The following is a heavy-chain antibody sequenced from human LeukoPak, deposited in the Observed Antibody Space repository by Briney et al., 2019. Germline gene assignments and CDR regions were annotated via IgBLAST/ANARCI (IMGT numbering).Heavy chain of an antibody. J-gene: IGHJ4*02. CDR2: IYTSGST. CDR3: AREPRVGSYSSSWYNRGYFDY. Sequence: PSETLSLTCTVSGGSLSSYYWSWIRQPAGKGLEWIGRIYTSGSTNYNPSLKSRVTISVDTSKNQFSLKLSSVTAADTAVYYCAREPRVGSYSSSWYNRGYFDYWGQGTLVTVSS. D-gene: IGHD6-13*01. V-gene: IGHV4-4*07. CDR1: GGSLSSYY.